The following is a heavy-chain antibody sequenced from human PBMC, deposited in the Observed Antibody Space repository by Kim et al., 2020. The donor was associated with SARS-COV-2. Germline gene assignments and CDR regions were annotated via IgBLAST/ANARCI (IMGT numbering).Heavy chain of an antibody. D-gene: IGHD6-13*01. CDR2: ISGSGGST. J-gene: IGHJ4*02. Sequence: GGSLRLSCAASGFTFSSYAMSWVRQAPGKGLEWVSAISGSGGSTYYADSVKGRFTISRDNSKNTLYLQMNSLRAEDTAVYYCAKDFGGYSSSWPYNYWGQGTLVTVSS. CDR3: AKDFGGYSSSWPYNY. CDR1: GFTFSSYA. V-gene: IGHV3-23*01.